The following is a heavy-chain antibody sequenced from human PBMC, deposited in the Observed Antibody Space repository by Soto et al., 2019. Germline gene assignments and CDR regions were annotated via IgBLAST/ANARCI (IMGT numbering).Heavy chain of an antibody. Sequence: EVELLQSGGGLVQPGGSLRLSCVASGFTFNKHALAWVRQAPGKGLEWVSAISGSGSSTYDSDSVKGRFTISRDNSNNTLYLHMSSLRAEDTAIYFCATTPGVITVISAFDHWGQGTPVTVSS. CDR3: ATTPGVITVISAFDH. CDR2: ISGSGSST. V-gene: IGHV3-23*01. D-gene: IGHD3-22*01. CDR1: GFTFNKHA. J-gene: IGHJ4*02.